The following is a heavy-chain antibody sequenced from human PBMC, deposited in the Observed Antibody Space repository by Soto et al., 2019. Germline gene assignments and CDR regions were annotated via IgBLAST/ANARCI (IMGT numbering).Heavy chain of an antibody. CDR2: IFYSGNS. CDR1: GGSIDSSNYY. D-gene: IGHD3-3*01. J-gene: IGHJ5*01. Sequence: SETLSLTCTVSGGSIDSSNYYWSWIRQPPGKGLEWIGYIFYSGNSYYNPSLKSRITTSVDTSKNPFSLKLTSVTAADTDVYYCARGVGEWYINRLDPWGQGTLVTVS. V-gene: IGHV4-30-4*01. CDR3: ARGVGEWYINRLDP.